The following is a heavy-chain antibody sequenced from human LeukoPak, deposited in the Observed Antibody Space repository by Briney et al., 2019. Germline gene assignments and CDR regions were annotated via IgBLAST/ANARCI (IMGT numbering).Heavy chain of an antibody. CDR3: AKQSAGVTTGYFDY. CDR1: GFTFSAYA. CDR2: ISDSAGST. Sequence: GGSLKLSCAASGFTFSAYAMSWVRQAPGQGLEWVSSISDSAGSTYYAASVTGRFTSSRDSARTTLYLQVNSLRAEDTAVYYCAKQSAGVTTGYFDYWGQGTLVTVSS. V-gene: IGHV3-23*01. J-gene: IGHJ4*02. D-gene: IGHD1-26*01.